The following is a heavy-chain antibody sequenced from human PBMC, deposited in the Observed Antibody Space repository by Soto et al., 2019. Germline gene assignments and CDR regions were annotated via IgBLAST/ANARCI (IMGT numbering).Heavy chain of an antibody. CDR3: GKETSNQNAGGVNSTDDFYYGMDV. CDR1: GFAFNTYA. Sequence: EVHLLESGGGLVRPGGSLTLSCSASGFAFNTYAMSWVRQAPGRGLEWVSGVSGSGGATYYADSVKGRFSVSRDKSKNILNLEIKRLGGRETAKKLWGKETSNQNAGGVNSTDDFYYGMDVWGQGTSVTVSS. D-gene: IGHD4-4*01. J-gene: IGHJ6*02. V-gene: IGHV3-23*01. CDR2: VSGSGGAT.